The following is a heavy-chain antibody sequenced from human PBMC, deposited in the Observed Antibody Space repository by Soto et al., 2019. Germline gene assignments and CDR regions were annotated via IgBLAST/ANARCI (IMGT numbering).Heavy chain of an antibody. D-gene: IGHD6-19*01. V-gene: IGHV1-18*01. CDR3: ARVRSIAVAGTTDY. J-gene: IGHJ4*02. CDR1: GYTFTSYG. Sequence: ASVKVSCKASGYTFTSYGISWVRQAPGQGLEWMGWISAYNGNTNYAQKLQGRVTMTTDTSTSTAYMELRRLRSDDTAVYYCARVRSIAVAGTTDYWGQGTLVTVSS. CDR2: ISAYNGNT.